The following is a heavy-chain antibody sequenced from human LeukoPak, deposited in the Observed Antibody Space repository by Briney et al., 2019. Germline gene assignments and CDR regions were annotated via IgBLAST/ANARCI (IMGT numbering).Heavy chain of an antibody. J-gene: IGHJ3*02. CDR1: GYEFSSYV. D-gene: IGHD3-16*02. V-gene: IGHV1-18*01. CDR3: AKDSPRDDYVRGSYRYSRRGLDI. CDR2: ISAYNGKT. Sequence: ASVNVSCKASGYEFSSYVISWVRQAPGQGLEWMGWISAYNGKTKYAEKFQGRLTMTTETSTSTAYMELRSLTSADTAVYYCAKDSPRDDYVRGSYRYSRRGLDIWGQGTLVTASS.